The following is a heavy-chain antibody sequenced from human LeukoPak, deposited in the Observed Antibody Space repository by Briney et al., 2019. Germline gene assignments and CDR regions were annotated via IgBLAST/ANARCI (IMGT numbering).Heavy chain of an antibody. D-gene: IGHD6-19*01. CDR3: ATGAGCGY. V-gene: IGHV3-7*03. Sequence: PGGSLRLSCAASGFTFSSYWMTWVRQAPGKGLGWVANIKQDGSERNYVDSVKGRFTISRDNAKNSLYLQMNTLRDEDTAVYYCATGAGCGYWGQGTLVTVSS. CDR1: GFTFSSYW. J-gene: IGHJ4*02. CDR2: IKQDGSER.